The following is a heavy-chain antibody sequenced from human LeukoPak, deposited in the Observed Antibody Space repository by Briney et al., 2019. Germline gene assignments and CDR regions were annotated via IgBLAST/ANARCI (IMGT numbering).Heavy chain of an antibody. V-gene: IGHV4-39*07. D-gene: IGHD3-22*01. CDR3: AKSTYYYDTFVNAFDL. CDR1: GGSVSSTHY. J-gene: IGHJ3*01. Sequence: SETLSLTCTVSGGSVSSTHYWGWIRQPPGKGLEWIGSIYYGGSTYYNASLRSRVTTSVDTSKNQFSLKLNSVTAADTAVYYCAKSTYYYDTFVNAFDLWGQGTVVTVSS. CDR2: IYYGGST.